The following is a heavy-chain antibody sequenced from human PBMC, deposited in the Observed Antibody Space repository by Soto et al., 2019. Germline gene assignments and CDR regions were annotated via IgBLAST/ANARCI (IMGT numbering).Heavy chain of an antibody. V-gene: IGHV3-7*01. Sequence: EVQLVESGGGLVQPGGSLRLSCAASGFTFSDSWMDWVRQAPGKGPEWVANIKQDGSEKNYVDSVKGRFTISRDNAKNSLNIQMNSLRAEDTAVYYCASLGRHGWGQGTTVTVSS. CDR2: IKQDGSEK. J-gene: IGHJ6*02. D-gene: IGHD3-16*01. CDR3: ASLGRHG. CDR1: GFTFSDSW.